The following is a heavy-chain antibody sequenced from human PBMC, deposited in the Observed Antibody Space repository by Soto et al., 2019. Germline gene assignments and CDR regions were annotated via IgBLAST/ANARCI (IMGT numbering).Heavy chain of an antibody. D-gene: IGHD3-3*01. J-gene: IGHJ6*03. CDR1: GFTFSSYG. CDR2: ISYDGSNK. Sequence: GGSLRLSCAASGFTFSSYGMHWVRQAPGKGLEWVAVISYDGSNKYYADSVKGRFTISRDNSKNTLYLQMNSLRAEDTAVYYCARDYDFWSGPYYYYYYMDVWGKGTTVTVSS. V-gene: IGHV3-30*03. CDR3: ARDYDFWSGPYYYYYYMDV.